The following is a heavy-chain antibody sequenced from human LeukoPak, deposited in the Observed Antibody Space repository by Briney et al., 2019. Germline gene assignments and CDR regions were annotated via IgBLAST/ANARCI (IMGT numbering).Heavy chain of an antibody. Sequence: SETLSLTCTVSGGSISSYYWTWIRQPAGKGLEWIGRIYTSGSTNYNPSLRSRVTMSVDTSKNQFSLKLSSVTAADTAVYYCAREEWFGEVMGIDIWGQGTMVTVSS. CDR2: IYTSGST. CDR3: AREEWFGEVMGIDI. J-gene: IGHJ3*02. CDR1: GGSISSYY. D-gene: IGHD3-10*01. V-gene: IGHV4-4*07.